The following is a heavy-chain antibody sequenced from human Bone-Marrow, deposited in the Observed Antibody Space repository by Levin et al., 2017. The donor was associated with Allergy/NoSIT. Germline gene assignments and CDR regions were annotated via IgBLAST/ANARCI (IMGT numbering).Heavy chain of an antibody. D-gene: IGHD2-21*02. V-gene: IGHV1-18*01. CDR1: GYTFKMYG. Sequence: GESLKISCTTSGYTFKMYGIAWVRQAPGEGLEWMGWISPSLGNTAQAHKFQGRFAMTTDTFSGTAYMELASLRSDDTAVYFCARLKDPNNFGDCDYWGQGTQVSVSS. J-gene: IGHJ4*02. CDR2: ISPSLGNT. CDR3: ARLKDPNNFGDCDY.